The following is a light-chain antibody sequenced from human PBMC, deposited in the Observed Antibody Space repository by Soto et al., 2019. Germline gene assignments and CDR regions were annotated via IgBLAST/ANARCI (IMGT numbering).Light chain of an antibody. CDR3: HQYGSSPPFT. J-gene: IGKJ3*01. Sequence: EIVLTQSPGTLSLSPGERATLSCRASHSVSSRYLAWYQQKPGQAPRLLIYGASSRATGIPDRFSGTGSVTDFTLTISRLEPEDFAVYYFHQYGSSPPFTFGPGTKVAI. CDR1: HSVSSRY. V-gene: IGKV3-20*01. CDR2: GAS.